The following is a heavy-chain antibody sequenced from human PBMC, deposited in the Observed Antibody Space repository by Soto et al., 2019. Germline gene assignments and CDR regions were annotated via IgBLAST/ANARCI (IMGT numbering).Heavy chain of an antibody. Sequence: SETLSLTCTVSGGSISSSSYYWGWIRQPPGKGLEWIGSIYYSGSTYYNPSLKSRVTISVDTSKNQFSLKLSSVTAADTAVYYGARHAGSSGWGYYYYGMDVWGPGTTVTVSS. CDR1: GGSISSSSYY. J-gene: IGHJ6*02. D-gene: IGHD6-19*01. CDR3: ARHAGSSGWGYYYYGMDV. CDR2: IYYSGST. V-gene: IGHV4-39*01.